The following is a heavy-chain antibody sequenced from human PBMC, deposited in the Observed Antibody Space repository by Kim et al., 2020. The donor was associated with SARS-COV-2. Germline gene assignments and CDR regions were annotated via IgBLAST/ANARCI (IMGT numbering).Heavy chain of an antibody. D-gene: IGHD5-12*01. Sequence: GESLKISCKGSGYSFTSYWIGWVRQMPGKGLEWMGIIYPGDSDTRYSPSFQGQVTISADKSISTAYLQWSSLKASDTAMYYCARHFLSGYDLYYYGMDVWGQGTTVTVSS. CDR1: GYSFTSYW. J-gene: IGHJ6*02. V-gene: IGHV5-51*01. CDR3: ARHFLSGYDLYYYGMDV. CDR2: IYPGDSDT.